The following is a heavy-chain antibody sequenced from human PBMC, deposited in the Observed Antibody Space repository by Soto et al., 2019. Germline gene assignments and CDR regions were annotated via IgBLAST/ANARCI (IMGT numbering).Heavy chain of an antibody. V-gene: IGHV2-5*02. CDR3: AHTSFDSSGYYYPFDY. D-gene: IGHD3-22*01. J-gene: IGHJ4*02. CDR2: IYWDDDK. CDR1: GFSLTTSGEG. Sequence: QITLKESGPTLVKPTQTLTLTCTFPGFSLTTSGEGVGWIRQPPGKALEWLALIYWDDDKRYSPALKSRFTLTKDTSKDQVVLTMTNMDPVDTATYFCAHTSFDSSGYYYPFDYWGQGTLVTVSS.